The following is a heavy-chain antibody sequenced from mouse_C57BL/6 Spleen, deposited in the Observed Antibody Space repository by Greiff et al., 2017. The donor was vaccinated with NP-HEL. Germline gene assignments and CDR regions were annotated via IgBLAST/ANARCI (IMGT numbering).Heavy chain of an antibody. D-gene: IGHD1-1*01. CDR2: IDPSDSYT. CDR3: AREAYYYGSSTGDY. J-gene: IGHJ4*01. V-gene: IGHV1-59*01. Sequence: QVQLQQPGAELVRPGTSVKLSCKASGYTFTSYWMHWVKQRPGQGLEWIGVIDPSDSYTNYNQKFKGKATLTVDTSSSTAYMQLSSLTSEDSAVYYWAREAYYYGSSTGDYWGQGTSVTVSS. CDR1: GYTFTSYW.